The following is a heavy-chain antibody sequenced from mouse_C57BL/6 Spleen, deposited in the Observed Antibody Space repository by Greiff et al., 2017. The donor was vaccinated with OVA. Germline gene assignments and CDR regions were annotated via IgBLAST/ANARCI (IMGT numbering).Heavy chain of an antibody. D-gene: IGHD1-1*01. V-gene: IGHV1-26*01. Sequence: EVQLQQSGPELVKPGASVKISCKASGYTFTDYYMNWVKQSHGKSLEWIGDINPNNGGTSYNQKFKGKATLTVDKSSSTAYMELRSLTSEDSAVYYCARRASGTTVVRYYAMDYWGQGTSVTVSS. CDR3: ARRASGTTVVRYYAMDY. CDR1: GYTFTDYY. J-gene: IGHJ4*01. CDR2: INPNNGGT.